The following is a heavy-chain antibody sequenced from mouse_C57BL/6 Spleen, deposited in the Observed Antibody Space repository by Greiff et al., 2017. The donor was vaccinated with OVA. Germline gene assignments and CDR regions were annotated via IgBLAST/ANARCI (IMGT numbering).Heavy chain of an antibody. D-gene: IGHD1-1*01. CDR1: GSTFTSYG. CDR3: ARSGTTVVATGWYFDV. J-gene: IGHJ1*03. CDR2: IYPRSGNY. Sequence: QVQLQQSGAELARPGASVKLSCKASGSTFTSYGISWAQQRTGQGLEWIGEIYPRSGNYSSNEKFKGKATLTEDKDSSTAYRELRSLTSEDSAVYFCARSGTTVVATGWYFDVWGTGTTGTVSS. V-gene: IGHV1-81*01.